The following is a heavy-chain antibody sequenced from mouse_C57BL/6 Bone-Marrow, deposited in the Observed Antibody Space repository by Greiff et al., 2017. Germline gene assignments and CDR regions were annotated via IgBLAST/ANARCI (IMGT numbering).Heavy chain of an antibody. Sequence: VQLQQSGAELVKPGASVKLSCTASGFNIKDYYMHWVKQRTEQGLEWIGRIDPEDGDTKYAPKFQGKATITADTSSNTAYLLLSSLTSEDAAVYYGASGSYDSWFAYWGQGTLVTVSA. V-gene: IGHV14-2*01. CDR1: GFNIKDYY. CDR3: ASGSYDSWFAY. D-gene: IGHD2-4*01. J-gene: IGHJ3*01. CDR2: IDPEDGDT.